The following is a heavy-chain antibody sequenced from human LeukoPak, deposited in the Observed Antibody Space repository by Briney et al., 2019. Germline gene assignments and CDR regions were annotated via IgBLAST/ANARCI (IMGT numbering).Heavy chain of an antibody. Sequence: ASVKVSCKASGYTFTCYDINWVRQATGQGLEWMGWMNPNSGNTGYAQKFQGRVTMTRNTSISTAYMELSSLRSEDTAVYYCARGQGTTRPPSFDYWGQGTLVTVSS. CDR1: GYTFTCYD. CDR3: ARGQGTTRPPSFDY. CDR2: MNPNSGNT. J-gene: IGHJ4*02. D-gene: IGHD4-17*01. V-gene: IGHV1-8*01.